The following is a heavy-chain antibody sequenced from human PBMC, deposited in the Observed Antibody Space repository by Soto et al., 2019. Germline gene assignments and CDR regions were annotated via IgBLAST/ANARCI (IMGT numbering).Heavy chain of an antibody. CDR3: AKDVGAYPSGGINY. V-gene: IGHV3-23*01. J-gene: IGHJ4*02. CDR1: GFTFSSYA. D-gene: IGHD3-10*01. CDR2: ISVSGGST. Sequence: EVQLLESGGGLVQPGGSLRLSCAASGFTFSSYAMSWVRQAPGKGLEWVSAISVSGGSTYYADSVKGRFTISRDNSKNTLYLQMNSLRAEDTAVYYCAKDVGAYPSGGINYCGQGSLVTVSS.